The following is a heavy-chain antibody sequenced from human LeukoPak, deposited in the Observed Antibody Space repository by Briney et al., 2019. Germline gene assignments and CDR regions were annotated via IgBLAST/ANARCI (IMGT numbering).Heavy chain of an antibody. CDR1: GGSISSGGYY. Sequence: SETLSLTCTVSGGSISSGGYYWSWIRQPPGKGLEWIVYIYHSGSTYYNPSLKSRVTISVDRSKNQFSLKLSSVTAADTAVYYCARGVKRRIGYCSSTSCRHMSDAFDIWGQGTMVTVSS. V-gene: IGHV4-30-2*01. J-gene: IGHJ3*02. CDR3: ARGVKRRIGYCSSTSCRHMSDAFDI. CDR2: IYHSGST. D-gene: IGHD2-2*01.